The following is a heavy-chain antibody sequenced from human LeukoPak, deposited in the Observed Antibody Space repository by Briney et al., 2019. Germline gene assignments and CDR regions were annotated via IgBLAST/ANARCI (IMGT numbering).Heavy chain of an antibody. CDR1: GYTFTSYY. J-gene: IGHJ4*02. V-gene: IGHV1-46*01. D-gene: IGHD4-17*01. CDR2: INPSGGST. CDR3: VRQDYGDYVGLGY. Sequence: ASVKVSCKASGYTFTSYYMHWVQQAPGRGLEWMGMINPSGGSTSYAQKFQGRVTMTRDTSTSTVYMELSSLRSEDTAVYYCVRQDYGDYVGLGYWGQGTLVTVSS.